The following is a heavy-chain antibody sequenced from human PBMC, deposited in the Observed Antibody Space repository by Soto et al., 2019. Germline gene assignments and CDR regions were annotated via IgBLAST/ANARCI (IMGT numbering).Heavy chain of an antibody. D-gene: IGHD3-9*01. J-gene: IGHJ4*02. CDR3: ARLEGLATISYYFDF. V-gene: IGHV4-61*01. Sequence: PSETLSLTCTFSGGSVSSGSYYWSWIRQPPGKGLEWIGYIYYSGSTYYNPSLKSRVTISLDTSKSQFSLKLNSVTAADTAVCFCARLEGLATISYYFDFWGPGALVTFSS. CDR1: GGSVSSGSYY. CDR2: IYYSGST.